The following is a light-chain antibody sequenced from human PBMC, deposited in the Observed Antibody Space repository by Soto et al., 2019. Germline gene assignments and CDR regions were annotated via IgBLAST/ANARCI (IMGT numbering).Light chain of an antibody. Sequence: DIQLTQSPSTLSASVGDSVTITCRASQNVTTSMAWYQHKPGRAPKLLIFDVPNLESGVPSRFSGGGSGTDFTLTISSLHSDDFATYYCQQYDYSRTFGRGTKVDLK. CDR3: QQYDYSRT. CDR2: DVP. J-gene: IGKJ1*01. V-gene: IGKV1-5*01. CDR1: QNVTTS.